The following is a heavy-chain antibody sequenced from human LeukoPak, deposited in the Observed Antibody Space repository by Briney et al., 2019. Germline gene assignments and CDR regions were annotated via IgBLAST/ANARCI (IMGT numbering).Heavy chain of an antibody. CDR2: INPSGGST. Sequence: ASVKVSCKASGYTFTSYYMHWVRQAPGQGLEWMGIINPSGGSTSYAQKFQGRVTMTRDTSTSTVYMELSSLRSEDTAVYYCARDAPCIAAAGTVCLEHWGQGTLVTVSS. CDR3: ARDAPCIAAAGTVCLEH. CDR1: GYTFTSYY. V-gene: IGHV1-46*01. J-gene: IGHJ1*01. D-gene: IGHD6-13*01.